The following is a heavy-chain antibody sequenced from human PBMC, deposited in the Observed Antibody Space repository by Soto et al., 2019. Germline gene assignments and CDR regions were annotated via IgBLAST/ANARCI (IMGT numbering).Heavy chain of an antibody. CDR1: GVTLTNVW. CDR3: SQGYYQYFNS. V-gene: IGHV3-15*07. Sequence: GGSLRLSCEVSGVTLTNVWMNWVRQAPGKGPEWVGRIKSNIDGGTTDYAAPVKGRFTVSRDDSENTLYLQMNSLKTEDTAVYYCSQGYYQYFNSWGQGTLVTVSS. CDR2: IKSNIDGGTT. J-gene: IGHJ4*02. D-gene: IGHD3-22*01.